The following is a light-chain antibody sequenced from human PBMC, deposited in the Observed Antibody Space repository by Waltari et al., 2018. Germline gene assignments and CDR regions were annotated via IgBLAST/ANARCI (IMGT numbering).Light chain of an antibody. Sequence: ELVLTQSPGTLSLSPGERATLSCRASQSVTSSYLAWYQQKSGQAPRLLIYGASSRATGIPDRFSGSGSGTDFTLTISRLEPEDFAVYYCQQYGSSPGTFGQGTKVEIK. CDR3: QQYGSSPGT. CDR2: GAS. CDR1: QSVTSSY. V-gene: IGKV3-20*01. J-gene: IGKJ1*01.